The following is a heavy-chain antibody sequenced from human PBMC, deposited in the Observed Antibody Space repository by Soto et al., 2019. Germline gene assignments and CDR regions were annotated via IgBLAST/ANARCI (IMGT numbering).Heavy chain of an antibody. CDR2: ISGSGGST. CDR1: GFTFSSYA. J-gene: IGHJ4*02. Sequence: QSGGSLRLSCAASGFTFSSYAMSWVRQAPGKGLEWVSAISGSGGSTYYADSVKGRFTISRDNSKNTLYLQMNSLRAEDTAVYYCAKGIVGATISPDYWGQGTLVTVSS. CDR3: AKGIVGATISPDY. D-gene: IGHD1-26*01. V-gene: IGHV3-23*01.